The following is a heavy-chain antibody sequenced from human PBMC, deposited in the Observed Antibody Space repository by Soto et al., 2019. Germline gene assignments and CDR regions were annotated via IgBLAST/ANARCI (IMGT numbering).Heavy chain of an antibody. CDR3: VTWDRSGWDTGFY. CDR2: MSPNSGNT. V-gene: IGHV1-8*01. D-gene: IGHD6-19*01. CDR1: GYTFTNYD. Sequence: QVQLVQSGAEVKKPGASVRVSCQTSGYTFTNYDINWVRQAAGHGLEWMGWMSPNSGNTGYAQIFQGRVSMTRDTSISTAYMELSSLRSEDTAVYYCVTWDRSGWDTGFYWGQGTLVTVSS. J-gene: IGHJ4*02.